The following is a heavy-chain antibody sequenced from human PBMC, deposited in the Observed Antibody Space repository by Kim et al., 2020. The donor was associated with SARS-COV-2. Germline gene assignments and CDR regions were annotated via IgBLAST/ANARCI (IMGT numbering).Heavy chain of an antibody. CDR3: ATGGYHYDRSGSEGLDY. V-gene: IGHV1-24*01. J-gene: IGHJ4*01. CDR2: FDVDDGET. Sequence: ASVKVSCKASGYTFTESSMQWVRQARGKGLEWMGGFDVDDGETNYAQKFQGRVTMTEDISTDTAYMELSSLRSEDTAVYYCATGGYHYDRSGSEGLDYWG. CDR1: GYTFTESS. D-gene: IGHD3-22*01.